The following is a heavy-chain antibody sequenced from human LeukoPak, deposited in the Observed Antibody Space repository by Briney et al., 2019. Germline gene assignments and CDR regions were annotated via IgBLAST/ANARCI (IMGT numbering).Heavy chain of an antibody. J-gene: IGHJ5*02. Sequence: GGSLRLSCAASGFTFSDYAMSWVRQAPGKGLEWVSIISVSGDSIYYADSVKGRFTVSRDNSKNKLYLQMKSLRAEDKAMYYYARGREIHPPAGRNFDPWGQGTLVTVSS. CDR1: GFTFSDYA. V-gene: IGHV3-23*01. CDR3: ARGREIHPPAGRNFDP. CDR2: ISVSGDSI. D-gene: IGHD5-24*01.